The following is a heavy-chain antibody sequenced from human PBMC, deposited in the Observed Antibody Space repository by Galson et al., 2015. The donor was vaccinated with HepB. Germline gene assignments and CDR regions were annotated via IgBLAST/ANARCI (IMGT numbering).Heavy chain of an antibody. V-gene: IGHV1-46*01. D-gene: IGHD4-11*01. Sequence: SVKVSCKASGYTFTSYYMHWVRQAPGQGLEWMGIINPSGGSTNYAQKFQGRVTMTRDTSTSTVYMELNSLRSEDTAVYYCARDGHTVTYYFDYWGQGTLVTVSS. CDR3: ARDGHTVTYYFDY. J-gene: IGHJ4*02. CDR2: INPSGGST. CDR1: GYTFTSYY.